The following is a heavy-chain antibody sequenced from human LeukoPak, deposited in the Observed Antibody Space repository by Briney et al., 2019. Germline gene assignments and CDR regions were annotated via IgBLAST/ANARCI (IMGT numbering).Heavy chain of an antibody. CDR1: GFAFGSEA. V-gene: IGHV3-23*01. D-gene: IGHD5-18*01. CDR2: ISPGGGTT. Sequence: GGSLRLSCAVSGFAFGSEAMSWVRQSPARGLEWVASISPGGGTTYYADYVKGRFTISRDNSKNTLYLQMNSLRAEDTAVYYCAREAVDTPIHSWGQGTLVTVSS. CDR3: AREAVDTPIHS. J-gene: IGHJ4*02.